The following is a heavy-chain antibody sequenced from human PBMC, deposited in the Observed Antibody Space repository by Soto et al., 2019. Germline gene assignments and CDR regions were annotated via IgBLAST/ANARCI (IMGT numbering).Heavy chain of an antibody. CDR1: GASVTSSTYY. Sequence: QLQLQESGPGLVKPSETLSLTCTVSGASVTSSTYYWGWIRQPPGKGLEWIGSIYYSGSTYYNPSLRSRVPISVDTSKNQVSLKLTSVTAADTAVYYCSKDYGDYKSYYGMDVWGQGTTVTVSS. CDR2: IYYSGST. V-gene: IGHV4-39*01. CDR3: SKDYGDYKSYYGMDV. J-gene: IGHJ6*02. D-gene: IGHD4-17*01.